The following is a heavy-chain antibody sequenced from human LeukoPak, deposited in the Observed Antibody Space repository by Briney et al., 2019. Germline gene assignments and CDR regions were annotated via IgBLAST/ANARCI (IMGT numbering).Heavy chain of an antibody. Sequence: GASVKVSCKASGYTFTTYFIHWLRQAPGQGLEWLGIINPGGRTTAYAQKFQGRVTMTRDTSTSTVYMQLSSLRSEDTAVYYCVRDSSGYYFFDCWGQGTLVTVSS. CDR2: INPGGRTT. CDR1: GYTFTTYF. D-gene: IGHD3-22*01. J-gene: IGHJ4*02. V-gene: IGHV1-46*01. CDR3: VRDSSGYYFFDC.